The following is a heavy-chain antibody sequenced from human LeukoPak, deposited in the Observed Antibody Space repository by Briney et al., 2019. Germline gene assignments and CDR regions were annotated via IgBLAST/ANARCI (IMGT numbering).Heavy chain of an antibody. CDR1: GGSFSGYY. D-gene: IGHD5-18*01. J-gene: IGHJ4*02. CDR2: INHSGST. Sequence: KTSETLSLTCAVYGGSFSGYYWSWIRQPPGKGLEWIGEINHSGSTNYNPSLKSRVTISVDTSKNQFSLKLSSVTAADTAVYYCARGRGELWLLWYYFDYWGQGTLVTVSS. V-gene: IGHV4-34*01. CDR3: ARGRGELWLLWYYFDY.